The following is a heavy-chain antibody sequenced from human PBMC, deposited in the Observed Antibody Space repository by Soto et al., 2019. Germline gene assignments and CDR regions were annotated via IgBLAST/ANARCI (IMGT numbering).Heavy chain of an antibody. CDR2: IYYSGST. D-gene: IGHD1-20*01. CDR1: GGSSIIGDGY. V-gene: IGHV4-30-4*01. Sequence: PFVTMSLTCTFAGGSSIIGDGYWSWIKQPPGKCLEWIGYIYYSGSTYYNPSLKSRVTISVDTSKNQFSLKLSSVTAADTAVYYCARADNWNWFDPWGQGTLVTVSS. CDR3: ARADNWNWFDP. J-gene: IGHJ5*02.